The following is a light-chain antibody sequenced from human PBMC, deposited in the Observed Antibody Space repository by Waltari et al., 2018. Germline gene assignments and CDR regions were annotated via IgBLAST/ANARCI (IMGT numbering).Light chain of an antibody. V-gene: IGKV3-20*01. Sequence: EIVLTQSPGTLSLSPGEGATLSCRPSQTIRTTYLSWYQQKPGQAPTLLIYGTFTRATGIPDRFTGSGSGTHFSLTISSLEPEDFATYYCQQYDISPLTFGGGTKVEIK. CDR1: QTIRTTY. J-gene: IGKJ4*01. CDR3: QQYDISPLT. CDR2: GTF.